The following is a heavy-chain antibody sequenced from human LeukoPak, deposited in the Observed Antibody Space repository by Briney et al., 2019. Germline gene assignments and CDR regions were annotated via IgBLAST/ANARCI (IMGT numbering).Heavy chain of an antibody. CDR1: GGTFSSYA. CDR3: ARNPPLEYNWFDP. D-gene: IGHD1-1*01. V-gene: IGHV1-69*06. CDR2: TIPIFGTA. J-gene: IGHJ5*02. Sequence: ASVKVSCKASGGTFSSYAISWVRQAPGQGLEWMGGTIPIFGTANYAQKFQGRVTITADKSTSTAYMELSSLRSEDTAVYYCARNPPLEYNWFDPWGQGTLVTVSS.